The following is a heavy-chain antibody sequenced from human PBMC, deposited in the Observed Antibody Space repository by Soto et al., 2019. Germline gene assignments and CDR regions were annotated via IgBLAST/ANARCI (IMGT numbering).Heavy chain of an antibody. CDR2: IYYSGST. CDR1: GGSISSSSYY. CDR3: ARHIRGNSCMDV. D-gene: IGHD2-21*01. J-gene: IGHJ6*02. Sequence: SETLSLTCAVSGGSISSSSYYWGWIRQPPGKGLECIGSIYYSGSTSYNPSLKSRVTISVDTSKNQFSLKLSSVTAADTAVYYCARHIRGNSCMDVWGQGTTVTVSS. V-gene: IGHV4-39*01.